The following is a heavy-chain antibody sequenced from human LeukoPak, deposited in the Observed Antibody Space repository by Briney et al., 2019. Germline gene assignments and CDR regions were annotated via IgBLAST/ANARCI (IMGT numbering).Heavy chain of an antibody. D-gene: IGHD6-13*01. CDR2: IYSGGST. CDR1: GFTVSSNY. CDR3: AKDSYSKGDF. V-gene: IGHV3-66*01. Sequence: GGSLRLSCAASGFTVSSNYMSWVRQPPGKGLEWVSVIYSGGSTYYADSVKGRFTISRDTAKNSLYLQMNSLRAEDTAVYYCAKDSYSKGDFWGQGVLVTVSS. J-gene: IGHJ4*02.